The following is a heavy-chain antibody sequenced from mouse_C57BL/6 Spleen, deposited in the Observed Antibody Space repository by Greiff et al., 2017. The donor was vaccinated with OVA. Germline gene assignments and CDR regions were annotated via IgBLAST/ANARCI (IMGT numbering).Heavy chain of an antibody. CDR1: GYSFTGYY. CDR3: ARDGNYFDY. D-gene: IGHD2-3*01. CDR2: INPSTGGT. V-gene: IGHV1-42*01. Sequence: EVKLMESGPELVKPGASVKISCKASGYSFTGYYMNWVKQSPEKSLEWIGEINPSTGGTTYNQKFKAKATLTVDKSSSTAYMQLKSLTSEDSAVYYCARDGNYFDYWGQGTTLTVSS. J-gene: IGHJ2*01.